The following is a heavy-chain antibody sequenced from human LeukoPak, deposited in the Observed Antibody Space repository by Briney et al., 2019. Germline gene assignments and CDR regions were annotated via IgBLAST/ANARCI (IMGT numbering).Heavy chain of an antibody. Sequence: GGSLRLSCTASGFTFSSYWMSWVRQAPGKGLEWVANIKQDGSEKYYVDSVKGRFTISRDNAKNSLYLQMNSLRAEDTAFYYCARRRGLGVSYDHDPFDYWGQGILVTESS. V-gene: IGHV3-7*03. J-gene: IGHJ4*02. CDR2: IKQDGSEK. CDR1: GFTFSSYW. CDR3: ARRRGLGVSYDHDPFDY. D-gene: IGHD3-16*01.